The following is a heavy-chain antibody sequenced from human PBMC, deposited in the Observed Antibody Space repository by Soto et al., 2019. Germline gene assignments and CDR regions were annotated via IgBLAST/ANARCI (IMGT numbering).Heavy chain of an antibody. Sequence: QVQLQQWGAGLLKPSETLSLTCAVYGGSFSGYYWSWIRQPPGKGLEWMGEINHSGSTNYNPSLKSRVTISVDTSKNQFSLKLSSVTAADTAVYYCARGRRVRGSTVTTRWDWFDPWGQGTLVTVSS. V-gene: IGHV4-34*01. CDR3: ARGRRVRGSTVTTRWDWFDP. J-gene: IGHJ5*02. D-gene: IGHD4-17*01. CDR1: GGSFSGYY. CDR2: INHSGST.